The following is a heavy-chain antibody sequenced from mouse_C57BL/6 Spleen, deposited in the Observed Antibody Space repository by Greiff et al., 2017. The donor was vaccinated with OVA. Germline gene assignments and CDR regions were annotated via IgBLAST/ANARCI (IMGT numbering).Heavy chain of an antibody. D-gene: IGHD1-1*01. J-gene: IGHJ2*01. CDR2: IDPETGGT. Sequence: VQLQQSGDELVRPGASVTLSCKASGYTFTDYEMHWVKQTPVHGLEWIGAIDPETGGTAYNQKFKGKAILTADKSSSTAYMELRSLTSEDSAVYYCTRKGGFTTVVEGYWGQGTTLTVSS. CDR1: GYTFTDYE. CDR3: TRKGGFTTVVEGY. V-gene: IGHV1-15*01.